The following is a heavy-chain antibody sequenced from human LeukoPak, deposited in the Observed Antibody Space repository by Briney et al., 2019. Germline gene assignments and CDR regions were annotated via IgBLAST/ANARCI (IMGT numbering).Heavy chain of an antibody. Sequence: SETLSLTCAVYGGSFSGYYWSWIRQPPGKGLEWIGEINHSGSTNYNPSLKSRVTISVDTSKNQFSLKLSSVTAADTTVYYCARGRRSYYYYYYMDVWGKGTTVTVSS. V-gene: IGHV4-34*01. D-gene: IGHD1-26*01. CDR1: GGSFSGYY. CDR2: INHSGST. CDR3: ARGRRSYYYYYYMDV. J-gene: IGHJ6*03.